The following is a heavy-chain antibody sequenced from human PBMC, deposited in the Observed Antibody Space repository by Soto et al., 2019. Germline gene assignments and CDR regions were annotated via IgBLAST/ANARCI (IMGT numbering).Heavy chain of an antibody. V-gene: IGHV1-18*01. D-gene: IGHD3-10*01. CDR2: ISAYNGNT. J-gene: IGHJ6*02. CDR1: GYTFTSYG. Sequence: GASVKVSCKASGYTFTSYGISWVRQAPGQGLEWMGWISAYNGNTNYAQKLQGRVTMTTDTSTSTAYMELRSLRSDDTAVYYCARDRELSVRFGELLGRYYGMDVWGQGTTVTVSS. CDR3: ARDRELSVRFGELLGRYYGMDV.